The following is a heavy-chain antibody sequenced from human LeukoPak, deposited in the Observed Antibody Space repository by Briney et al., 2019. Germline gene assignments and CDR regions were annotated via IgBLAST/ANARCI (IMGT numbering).Heavy chain of an antibody. CDR3: ATPLDYYDSSGYHQGGD. D-gene: IGHD3-22*01. J-gene: IGHJ4*02. V-gene: IGHV3-7*03. CDR2: IKEDGSKK. Sequence: GESLRLSCAASGFTFSSYWMTWVRQAPGKGLEWVANIKEDGSKKNYVDSVKGRFTISRDNAKNSLYLQMNSLRAEDTAVYYCATPLDYYDSSGYHQGGDWGQGTLVTVSS. CDR1: GFTFSSYW.